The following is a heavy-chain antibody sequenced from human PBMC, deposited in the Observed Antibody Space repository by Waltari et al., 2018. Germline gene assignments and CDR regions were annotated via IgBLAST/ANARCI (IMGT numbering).Heavy chain of an antibody. CDR1: GFTLTSYP. J-gene: IGHJ6*02. Sequence: EMQLLESGGGLAQPGGSLRLSCAASGFTLTSYPLNWVRQAPGKGLEWVSLMSGSGLIDYADSVKGRFIISRDNSKNTVFLQMNSLRAEDTAVYYCAKDEGNRRAPTFGMDVWGRGTTVIVS. V-gene: IGHV3-23*01. CDR3: AKDEGNRRAPTFGMDV. CDR2: MSGSGLI. D-gene: IGHD3-10*01.